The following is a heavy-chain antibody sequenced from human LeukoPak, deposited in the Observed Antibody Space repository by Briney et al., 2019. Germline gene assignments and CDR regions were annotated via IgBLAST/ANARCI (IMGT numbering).Heavy chain of an antibody. CDR2: ISSSGSTI. CDR3: AREVMGVAVTGTIDY. V-gene: IGHV3-11*01. CDR1: GFTFSDYY. J-gene: IGHJ4*02. Sequence: GGSLRLSCAAPGFTFSDYYMSWIRQAPGKGLEWVSYISSSGSTIYYADSVKGRFTISRDNAKSSLYLQMNSLRADDTAVYYCAREVMGVAVTGTIDYWGQGTLVTVSS. D-gene: IGHD6-19*01.